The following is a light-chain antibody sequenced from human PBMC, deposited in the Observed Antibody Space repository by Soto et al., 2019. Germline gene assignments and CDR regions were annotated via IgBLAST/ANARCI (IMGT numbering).Light chain of an antibody. CDR2: KAS. CDR3: QQSYSTPIT. J-gene: IGKJ1*01. CDR1: QTISSW. Sequence: DIQMTQSPSTLSGSVGDRVTITCRASQTISSWLAWYQQKPGKAPKLLIYKASTLKSGVPSRFSGSGSGTEFTLTISSLQPDDLATYYCQQSYSTPITFGQGTKVDIK. V-gene: IGKV1-5*03.